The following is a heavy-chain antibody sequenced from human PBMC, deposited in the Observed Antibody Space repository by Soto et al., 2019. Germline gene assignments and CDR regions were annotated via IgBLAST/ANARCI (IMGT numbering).Heavy chain of an antibody. V-gene: IGHV4-30-4*01. CDR2: IYYTGNN. D-gene: IGHD3-22*01. CDR3: AREPKQNYDSSPWNGGFDS. Sequence: PSETLSLTCTVSGDSISSPHYYWTWIRQPPGKGLEWVGYIYYTGNNFYNPALKSRVAMSVDPSTNQFSLKLASVTDADRAVYFCAREPKQNYDSSPWNGGFDSWGPGTLGTVAS. CDR1: GDSISSPHYY. J-gene: IGHJ4*02.